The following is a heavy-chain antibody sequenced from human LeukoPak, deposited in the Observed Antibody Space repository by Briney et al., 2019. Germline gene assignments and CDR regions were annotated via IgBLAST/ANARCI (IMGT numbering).Heavy chain of an antibody. CDR2: MNPNSGNT. Sequence: ASVKVSCKASGYTFTTYDINWVRQATGQGLEWMAWMNPNSGNTGYAQKLQGRVTMTTDTSTSTAYMELRSLRSDDTAVYYCAVGVTTYAFDIWGQGTMVTVSS. J-gene: IGHJ3*02. CDR3: AVGVTTYAFDI. V-gene: IGHV1-8*02. CDR1: GYTFTTYD. D-gene: IGHD1-26*01.